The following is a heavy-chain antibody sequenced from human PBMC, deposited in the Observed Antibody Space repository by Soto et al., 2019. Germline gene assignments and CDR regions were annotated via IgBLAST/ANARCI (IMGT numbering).Heavy chain of an antibody. CDR1: GYSFTRYG. D-gene: IGHD3-16*01. Sequence: ASVKVSCKASGYSFTRYGIAGARQAPGQGLEWMGWINTYNGNTNYAQNLQGRVTLTTDTSTSTAYMELTSLRSNDTAIYYCAMVDVYVTPSPQDVWGQGTTVTVSS. CDR3: AMVDVYVTPSPQDV. CDR2: INTYNGNT. V-gene: IGHV1-18*01. J-gene: IGHJ6*02.